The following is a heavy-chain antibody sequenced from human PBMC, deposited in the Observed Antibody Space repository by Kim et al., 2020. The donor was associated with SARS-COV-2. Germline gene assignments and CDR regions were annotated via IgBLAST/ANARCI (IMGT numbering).Heavy chain of an antibody. D-gene: IGHD6-19*01. CDR1: GFTFNTYA. CDR3: AYQWLILGAFDY. J-gene: IGHJ4*02. Sequence: GGSLRLSCAASGFTFNTYAMSWVRQAPGKGLEWVSSISADGAGTYYADSVKGRFTISRDNSKNTLFLQMNILRDEDTAIYYCAYQWLILGAFDYWGQGTLVTVSS. CDR2: ISADGAGT. V-gene: IGHV3-23*01.